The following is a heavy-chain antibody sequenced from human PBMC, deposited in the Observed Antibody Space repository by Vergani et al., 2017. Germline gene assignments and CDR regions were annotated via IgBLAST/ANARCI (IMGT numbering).Heavy chain of an antibody. V-gene: IGHV3-11*01. CDR1: GFSFSDHY. J-gene: IGHJ4*02. Sequence: QVQLVESGGGLVKPGGSLRLSCAASGFSFSDHYMTWIRQAPGKGLEWVSYISNSGNTIEYADSVKGRFSISRDNAKSSLFLQMNSLRAEDTAVYYCASPYYYGSGSYYLFDYWGQGTLVTVSS. CDR2: ISNSGNTI. CDR3: ASPYYYGSGSYYLFDY. D-gene: IGHD3-10*01.